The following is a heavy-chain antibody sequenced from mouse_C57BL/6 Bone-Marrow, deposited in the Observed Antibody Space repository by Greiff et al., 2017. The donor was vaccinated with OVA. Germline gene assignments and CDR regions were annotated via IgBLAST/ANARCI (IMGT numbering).Heavy chain of an antibody. V-gene: IGHV1-55*01. CDR3: LTTEYYYAMDY. Sequence: QVQLQQPGAELVKPGASVKMSCKASGYTFTSYWITWVKQRPGQGLEWIGDIYPGSGSTNYNEKFKSKATLTVDTSSSTAYMQLSSLTSEDPAVYYCLTTEYYYAMDYWGQGTSVTVSS. D-gene: IGHD2-12*01. CDR1: GYTFTSYW. J-gene: IGHJ4*01. CDR2: IYPGSGST.